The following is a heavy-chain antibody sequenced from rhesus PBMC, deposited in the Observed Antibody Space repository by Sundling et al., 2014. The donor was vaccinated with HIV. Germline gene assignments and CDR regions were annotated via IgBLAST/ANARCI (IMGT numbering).Heavy chain of an antibody. V-gene: IGHV4-165*02. J-gene: IGHJ4*01. CDR2: IGGTSGTT. Sequence: QVHLQESGPGVVKPSETLSVTCAVSGGSFSGYYWNWIRQTPGKGLEWIGSIGGTSGTTDYNPSLKSRVTISTDTSNHHFSLKLTSVTAADTAVYFCARKGVTASLVYFDYWGQGVLVTVSS. CDR3: ARKGVTASLVYFDY. D-gene: IGHD4-29*01. CDR1: GGSFSGYY.